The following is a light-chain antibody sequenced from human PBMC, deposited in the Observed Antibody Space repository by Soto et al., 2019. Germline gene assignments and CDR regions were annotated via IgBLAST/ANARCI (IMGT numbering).Light chain of an antibody. J-gene: IGLJ2*01. CDR3: SSFAGSNIV. CDR2: EVT. Sequence: QSALTQPPSASGSPGQSVTISCTGTSSDVGGYNYVSWYQHHPGKAPKLMIYEVTKRPSGVPDRFSASKSGNTASLTVSGLQAEDEADYYCSSFAGSNIVFGGGTQLTVL. CDR1: SSDVGGYNY. V-gene: IGLV2-8*01.